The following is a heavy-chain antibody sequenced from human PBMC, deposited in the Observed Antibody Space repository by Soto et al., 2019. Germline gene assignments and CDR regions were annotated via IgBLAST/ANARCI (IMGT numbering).Heavy chain of an antibody. Sequence: GGFLRLSCAASGFIFSNYAMHWVRQAPGKGLEYVSAISANGGTTYYADSVRGRFTISRDNSKNTLYLQMASLRAEDMAVYYCARGGRTTTCCDFDYWGQGTLVTVSS. CDR1: GFIFSNYA. D-gene: IGHD2-2*01. J-gene: IGHJ4*02. CDR3: ARGGRTTTCCDFDY. CDR2: ISANGGTT. V-gene: IGHV3-64*02.